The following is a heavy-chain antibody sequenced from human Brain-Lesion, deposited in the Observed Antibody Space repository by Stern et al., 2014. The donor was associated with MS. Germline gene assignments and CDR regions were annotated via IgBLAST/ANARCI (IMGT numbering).Heavy chain of an antibody. V-gene: IGHV4-39*01. Sequence: QVQLQESGPGLVKPSETLSLTCTVSGGSINTNNYYWGWIRQPPGKGLEWIGNIYSSGSTFYSPSLQSRVTMYVDPSKNPFSLKRSSVTAADTAVYYCARTGDDFGDYSLSYWGQGTLVTVSS. CDR1: GGSINTNNYY. J-gene: IGHJ4*02. D-gene: IGHD4-17*01. CDR3: ARTGDDFGDYSLSY. CDR2: IYSSGST.